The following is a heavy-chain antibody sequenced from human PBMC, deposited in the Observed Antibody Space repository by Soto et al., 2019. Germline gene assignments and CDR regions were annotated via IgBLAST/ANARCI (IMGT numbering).Heavy chain of an antibody. CDR1: GFTFSSYG. J-gene: IGHJ4*02. D-gene: IGHD3-22*01. Sequence: QVQLVESGGGVVQPGRSLRLSCAASGFTFSSYGMHWVRQAPGKGLEWVAVISYDGSNKYYADSVKGRFTISRDNSKNTLYLQMNSLRAEDTAVYYCAKAKAYYDSSGSPLDYWGQGTLVTVSS. CDR3: AKAKAYYDSSGSPLDY. V-gene: IGHV3-30*18. CDR2: ISYDGSNK.